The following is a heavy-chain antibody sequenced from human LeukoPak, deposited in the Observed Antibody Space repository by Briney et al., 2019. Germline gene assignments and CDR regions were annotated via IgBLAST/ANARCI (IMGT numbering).Heavy chain of an antibody. V-gene: IGHV4-59*01. CDR2: LYYIGST. CDR1: CGSISSYY. CDR3: ARGGSGISNAFDI. D-gene: IGHD3-10*01. J-gene: IGHJ3*02. Sequence: SETLSLTCSVSCGSISSYYWSWIRQPPGKGLEWIGYLYYIGSTNSNPSLKSRVTMSVDTSKNQFSLKLRSVTAADTAVYYCARGGSGISNAFDIWGQGTMVTVSS.